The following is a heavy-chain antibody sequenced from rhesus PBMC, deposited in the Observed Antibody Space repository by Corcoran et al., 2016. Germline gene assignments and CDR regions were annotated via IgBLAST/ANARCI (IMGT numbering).Heavy chain of an antibody. Sequence: QVQLQESGPAVVKSSETLSLTCAVSGYSISSGYDWSWIRQATGKGLEWFGYIQGSRWINKYNPSIKSRVTISKDPSKNQFSLKLSSMNTVDTAVYYCARNLAAGHYFDYWGQGVLVTVSS. CDR3: ARNLAAGHYFDY. CDR2: IQGSRWIN. CDR1: GYSISSGYD. D-gene: IGHD6-13*01. J-gene: IGHJ4*01. V-gene: IGHV4-127*01.